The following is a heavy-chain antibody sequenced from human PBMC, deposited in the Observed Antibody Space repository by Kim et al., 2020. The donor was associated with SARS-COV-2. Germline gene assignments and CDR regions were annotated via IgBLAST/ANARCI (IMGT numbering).Heavy chain of an antibody. D-gene: IGHD6-13*01. CDR1: GFTFSSYA. J-gene: IGHJ4*02. Sequence: GGSLRLSCAASGFTFSSYAMSWVRQAPGKGLEWVSAISGSGGSTYYADSVKGRFTISRDNSKNTLYLQMNSLRAEDTAVYYCAKIGRQLVQNNKFDYWGQGTLVTVSS. CDR3: AKIGRQLVQNNKFDY. V-gene: IGHV3-23*01. CDR2: ISGSGGST.